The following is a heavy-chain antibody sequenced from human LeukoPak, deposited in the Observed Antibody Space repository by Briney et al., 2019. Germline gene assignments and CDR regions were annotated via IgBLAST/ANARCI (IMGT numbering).Heavy chain of an antibody. Sequence: SETLSLTCTVSGGSISSYYWSWIRQPPGKGLEWIGYIYYSGSTNYNPSLKSRVTISVDTSKNQFSLKLSSVTAADTAVYYCARLNFAPGITGTFDSWGQGTLVTVSS. CDR1: GGSISSYY. D-gene: IGHD1-7*01. V-gene: IGHV4-59*01. J-gene: IGHJ4*02. CDR2: IYYSGST. CDR3: ARLNFAPGITGTFDS.